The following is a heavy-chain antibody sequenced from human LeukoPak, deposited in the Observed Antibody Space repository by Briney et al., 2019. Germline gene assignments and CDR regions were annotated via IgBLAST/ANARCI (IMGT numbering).Heavy chain of an antibody. CDR3: SRGGPIAAAGVYFDY. J-gene: IGHJ4*02. Sequence: GGSLRLSCAASGFTLSSYWMHWVRQAPGKGLVWVSRINSDGSSTSYADSVKGRFTISRDNAKNTLYLQMNRMRAEDTAVYYCSRGGPIAAAGVYFDYWGQGTLVTVSS. V-gene: IGHV3-74*01. CDR1: GFTLSSYW. CDR2: INSDGSST. D-gene: IGHD6-13*01.